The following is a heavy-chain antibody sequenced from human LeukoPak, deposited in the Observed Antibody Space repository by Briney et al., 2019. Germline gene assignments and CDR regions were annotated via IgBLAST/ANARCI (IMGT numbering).Heavy chain of an antibody. CDR3: ARVVYSYAYPDY. D-gene: IGHD5-18*01. V-gene: IGHV1-69*13. CDR1: GGTFSSYA. J-gene: IGHJ4*02. Sequence: ASVKVSCKASGGTFSSYAISWVRQAPGQGLEWMGGIIPIFGTANYAQKFQGRVTTTADESTSTAYMELSSLRSEDTAVYYCARVVYSYAYPDYWGQGTLVTVSS. CDR2: IIPIFGTA.